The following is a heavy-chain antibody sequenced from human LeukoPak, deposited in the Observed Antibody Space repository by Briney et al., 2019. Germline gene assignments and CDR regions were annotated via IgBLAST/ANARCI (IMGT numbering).Heavy chain of an antibody. CDR2: IYYSGST. Sequence: PSETLSLTCTVSGGSISSYYWSWIRQPPGKGLEWIGYIYYSGSTNYNPSLKSRVTISVDTSKNQFSLKLSSVTAADTAVYYCARTYYYAQAFDIWGQGTMVTVSS. V-gene: IGHV4-59*08. CDR1: GGSISSYY. J-gene: IGHJ3*02. D-gene: IGHD3-10*01. CDR3: ARTYYYAQAFDI.